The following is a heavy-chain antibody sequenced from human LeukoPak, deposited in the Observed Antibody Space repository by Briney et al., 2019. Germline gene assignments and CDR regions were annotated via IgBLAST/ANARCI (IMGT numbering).Heavy chain of an antibody. CDR3: AKDAMYCSGGSCYSQGYYYYYYMDV. Sequence: GGSLRLSCAASGFTFSSYGMHWVRQAPGKGLEWVAFIRYDGINKYYADSVKGRFTISRDNSKNTLYLQMNTLRAEDTAVYYCAKDAMYCSGGSCYSQGYYYYYYMDVWGKGTTVTVSS. J-gene: IGHJ6*03. CDR1: GFTFSSYG. D-gene: IGHD2-15*01. CDR2: IRYDGINK. V-gene: IGHV3-30*02.